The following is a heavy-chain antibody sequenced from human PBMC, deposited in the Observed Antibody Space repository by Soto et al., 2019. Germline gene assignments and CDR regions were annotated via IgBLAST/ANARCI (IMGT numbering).Heavy chain of an antibody. CDR3: ARGRPGVRGIRFDS. CDR1: DGSFSDFY. CDR2: INHSGAT. Sequence: QVHLQQWGAGLLKPSETLSLTCAVYDGSFSDFYWSWIRQPPGKGLEWIGEINHSGATNYTPSLKSRVTISVDTSKNQFSLKVNSVTAADTAVFYCARGRPGVRGIRFDSWGQGTLVTVSS. J-gene: IGHJ4*02. D-gene: IGHD3-10*01. V-gene: IGHV4-34*01.